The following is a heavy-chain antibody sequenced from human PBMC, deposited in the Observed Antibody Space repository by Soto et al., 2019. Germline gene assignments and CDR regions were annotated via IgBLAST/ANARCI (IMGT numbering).Heavy chain of an antibody. J-gene: IGHJ4*02. V-gene: IGHV1-69*01. Sequence: QVQLVQSGAEVKKPGSSVKVSCKASGGTLRSYAISWGRQAPGQGLEWMGGIIPIFGTANYEQKFQGRVTITEDESPSKTNKDRSSLRTEDPAVYYCARLKNYCSSASCVLGGGWVAYYCWGQGTLVTDSS. CDR1: GGTLRSYA. CDR3: ARLKNYCSSASCVLGGGWVAYYC. CDR2: IIPIFGTA. D-gene: IGHD2-2*01.